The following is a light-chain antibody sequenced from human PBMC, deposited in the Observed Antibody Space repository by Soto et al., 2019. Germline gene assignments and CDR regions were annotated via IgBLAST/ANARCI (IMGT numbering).Light chain of an antibody. V-gene: IGKV1-39*01. Sequence: DIQMTQSPSSLSASVGDRVTITCRASQSTSSYLNWYQQKPGKAPKLLIYAASSLQSGVPSRFSGSGSGTEFTLTISSLQPDDFATYFCQQYHTYPWTFGQGTKVDI. CDR1: QSTSSY. CDR3: QQYHTYPWT. J-gene: IGKJ1*01. CDR2: AAS.